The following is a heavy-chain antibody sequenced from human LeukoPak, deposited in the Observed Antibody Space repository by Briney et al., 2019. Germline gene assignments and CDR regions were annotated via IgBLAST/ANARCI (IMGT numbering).Heavy chain of an antibody. CDR2: ISSSSITI. CDR1: GFPLSSYS. J-gene: IGHJ4*02. V-gene: IGHV3-48*04. Sequence: LSGGSLRLSCAVSGFPLSSYSINWVRQAPGKGLEWVSYISSSSITIYYADSGKGRFTISRDNAKNLLYLQTDSLRAEGPAGYFCATDRNSHFDYWGQGTLVTVSS. D-gene: IGHD4-23*01. CDR3: ATDRNSHFDY.